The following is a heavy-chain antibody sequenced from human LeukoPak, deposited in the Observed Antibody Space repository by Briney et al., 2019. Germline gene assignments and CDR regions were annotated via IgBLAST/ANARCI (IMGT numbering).Heavy chain of an antibody. V-gene: IGHV1-2*02. J-gene: IGHJ6*02. CDR1: GYTFTGYY. D-gene: IGHD3-3*01. Sequence: ASVRVSCKASGYTFTGYYMHWVRQAPGQGLEWMGWINPNSGGTNYAQKFQGRVTMTRDTSISTAYMELSRLRSDDTAVYYCARDLGTYDFWSGYYYYGMDVWGQGTTVTVSS. CDR2: INPNSGGT. CDR3: ARDLGTYDFWSGYYYYGMDV.